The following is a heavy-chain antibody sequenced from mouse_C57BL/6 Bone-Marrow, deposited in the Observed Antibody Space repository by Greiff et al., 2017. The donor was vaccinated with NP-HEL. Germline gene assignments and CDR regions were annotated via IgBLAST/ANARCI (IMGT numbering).Heavy chain of an antibody. J-gene: IGHJ4*01. CDR1: GYSITSGYY. CDR3: AREGGMITTTYYYAMDY. Sequence: VQLQQSGPGLVKPSQSLSLTCSVTGYSITSGYYWNWIRQFPGNKLEWMGYISYDGSNNYNPSLKNRISITRDTSKNQFFLKLNSVTTEDTATYYCAREGGMITTTYYYAMDYWGQGTSVTVSS. D-gene: IGHD2-4*01. V-gene: IGHV3-6*01. CDR2: ISYDGSN.